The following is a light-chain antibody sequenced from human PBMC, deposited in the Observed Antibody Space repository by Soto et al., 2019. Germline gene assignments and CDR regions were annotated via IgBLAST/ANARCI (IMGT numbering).Light chain of an antibody. Sequence: EIVMTQSPATLSLSPGERANLSCRASQSVGTRLAWYLQRPGQAPRLLIYGASARATGVPARFSGSGSGTEFTLTISSLQSEDFEIYYYQQCNNWPRTFGQGTKVEIK. CDR1: QSVGTR. V-gene: IGKV3-15*01. J-gene: IGKJ1*01. CDR2: GAS. CDR3: QQCNNWPRT.